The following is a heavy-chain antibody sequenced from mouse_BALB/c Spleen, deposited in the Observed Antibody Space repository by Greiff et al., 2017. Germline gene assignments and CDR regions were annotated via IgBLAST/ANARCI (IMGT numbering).Heavy chain of an antibody. Sequence: VQLKESGPELETPSASVKISCKASGYSFTGYNMNWVKQSTGKSLEWIGNIDPYYGGTSYNQKFKGKATLTVDKSSSTAYMQLKSLTSEDSAVYYCARGGSSSAGFAYWGQGTLVTVSA. D-gene: IGHD1-1*01. CDR3: ARGGSSSAGFAY. V-gene: IGHV1-39*01. CDR1: GYSFTGYN. J-gene: IGHJ3*01. CDR2: IDPYYGGT.